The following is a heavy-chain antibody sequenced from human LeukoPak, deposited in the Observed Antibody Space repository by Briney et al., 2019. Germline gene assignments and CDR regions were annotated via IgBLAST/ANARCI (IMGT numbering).Heavy chain of an antibody. V-gene: IGHV3-21*01. CDR2: IGSTSNYI. Sequence: TPGGSLRLSCAASGFTFSSYWMHWVRQAPGKGLVWVSSIGSTSNYIYYSDSVKGRFTISRDNAKNSLYLQMNSLRAEDTAVYYCARDPWTTPQKLSRKYAFDIWGQGTMVTVSS. D-gene: IGHD1-1*01. CDR1: GFTFSSYW. J-gene: IGHJ3*02. CDR3: ARDPWTTPQKLSRKYAFDI.